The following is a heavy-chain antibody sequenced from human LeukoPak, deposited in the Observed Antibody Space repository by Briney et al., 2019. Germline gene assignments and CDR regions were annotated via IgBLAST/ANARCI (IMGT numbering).Heavy chain of an antibody. CDR1: GFSFSAYW. CDR3: TRRAARWQFDL. D-gene: IGHD5-24*01. J-gene: IGHJ2*01. CDR2: INPAGSET. V-gene: IGHV3-7*03. Sequence: VGSLRLSCAASGFSFSAYWMTWVRQAPGTGLEWVANINPAGSETYYVDPVKGRFTISRDNAKNSLYLQMSSLRAEDTALYYCTRRAARWQFDLWGRGTLLTVSS.